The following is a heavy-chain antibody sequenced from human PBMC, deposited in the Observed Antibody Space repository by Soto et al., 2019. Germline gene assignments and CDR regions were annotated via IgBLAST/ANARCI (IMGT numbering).Heavy chain of an antibody. CDR2: IKSKTDGGTT. CDR3: TTGPQYTSSSGKMGY. D-gene: IGHD6-6*01. CDR1: GFTFSNAW. V-gene: IGHV3-15*01. J-gene: IGHJ4*02. Sequence: EVQLVESGGDLVKPGGSLRLSCAASGFTFSNAWMSWVRQAPGKGLEWVGRIKSKTDGGTTDYAAPVKGRFTISRDDPKNTLYLQMNSLKTEDTAVYFCTTGPQYTSSSGKMGYGGQGTLVTVSS.